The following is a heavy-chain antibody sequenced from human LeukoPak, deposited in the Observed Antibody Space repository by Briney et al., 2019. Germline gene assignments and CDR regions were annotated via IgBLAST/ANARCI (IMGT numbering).Heavy chain of an antibody. Sequence: SETLSLTCTVSGYSISSGYYWGWIRQPPGKGLEWIGSIYHSGSTYYNPSLKSRVTISVDTPKNQFSLKLSSVTAADTAVYYCARVWRYDSSGYYYGGVDYYFDYWGQGTLVTVSS. J-gene: IGHJ4*02. CDR3: ARVWRYDSSGYYYGGVDYYFDY. CDR1: GYSISSGYY. V-gene: IGHV4-38-2*02. D-gene: IGHD3-22*01. CDR2: IYHSGST.